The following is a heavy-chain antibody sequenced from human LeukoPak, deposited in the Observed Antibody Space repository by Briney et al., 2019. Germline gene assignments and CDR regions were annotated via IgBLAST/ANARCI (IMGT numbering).Heavy chain of an antibody. CDR2: IIPIFGTA. CDR1: GGTFSSYA. CDR3: ARDLPLYYYDSSGSSLNHDAFDI. D-gene: IGHD3-22*01. V-gene: IGHV1-69*13. Sequence: ASVKVSCKASGGTFSSYAISWVRQAPGQGLEWMGGIIPIFGTANYAQKFQGRVTITADESTSTAYMELSSLRSEDTAVYYCARDLPLYYYDSSGSSLNHDAFDIWGQGTMVTVSS. J-gene: IGHJ3*02.